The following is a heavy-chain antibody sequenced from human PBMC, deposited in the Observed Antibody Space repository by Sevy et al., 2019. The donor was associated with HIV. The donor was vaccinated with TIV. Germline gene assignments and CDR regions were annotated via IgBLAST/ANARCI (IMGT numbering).Heavy chain of an antibody. D-gene: IGHD3-3*01. V-gene: IGHV3-30-3*01. Sequence: RGSLRLSCEASGFTFSSYAMHWVRQAPGKGLDWVAIISHDGNIKVYTDPVRGRFTISRDNFKSTLYLEMNNLRTEDTAVYYCAREYYDFWTGPINYYYGMDVWGQGTTVTVSS. CDR2: ISHDGNIK. J-gene: IGHJ6*02. CDR3: AREYYDFWTGPINYYYGMDV. CDR1: GFTFSSYA.